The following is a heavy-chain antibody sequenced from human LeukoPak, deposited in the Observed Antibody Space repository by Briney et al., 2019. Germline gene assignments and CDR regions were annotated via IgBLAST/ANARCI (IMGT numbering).Heavy chain of an antibody. CDR3: ARDLGLGDILTGDAFDI. J-gene: IGHJ3*02. CDR1: GGTFSSYA. Sequence: SVKVSCKASGGTFSSYAISWVRQAPGQGLEWMGGIIPIFGTADYAQKFQGRVTITADESTSTAYMELSSLRSEDTAVYYCARDLGLGDILTGDAFDIWGQGTMVTVSS. CDR2: IIPIFGTA. V-gene: IGHV1-69*01. D-gene: IGHD3-9*01.